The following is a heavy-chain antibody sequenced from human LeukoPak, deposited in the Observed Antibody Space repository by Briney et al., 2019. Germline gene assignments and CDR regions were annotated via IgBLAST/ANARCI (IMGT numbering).Heavy chain of an antibody. Sequence: GGSLGLSCAASGFTVSTNDMSWVRQAPGKGPEWVSVIYSGGSTYYTDSVKGRFTISRDNSRNTVYLQMNSLRTEDTAVYYCARRQYFDDWGQGTLVTVSS. V-gene: IGHV3-66*04. CDR3: ARRQYFDD. CDR1: GFTVSTND. J-gene: IGHJ4*02. CDR2: IYSGGST.